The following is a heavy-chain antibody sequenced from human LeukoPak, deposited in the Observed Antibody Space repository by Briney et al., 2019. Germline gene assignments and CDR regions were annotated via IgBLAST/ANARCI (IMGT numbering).Heavy chain of an antibody. CDR3: ARGIGSSSWPLAL. V-gene: IGHV3-7*01. CDR1: GFTFSDYY. Sequence: GGSLRLSCAAPGFTFSDYYMSWIRQAPGKGLEWVANIKQDGSEKYYVDSVKGRFTISRDNAKNSLYLQMNSLRAEDTAVYYCARGIGSSSWPLALWGQGTLVTVSS. J-gene: IGHJ4*02. CDR2: IKQDGSEK. D-gene: IGHD6-13*01.